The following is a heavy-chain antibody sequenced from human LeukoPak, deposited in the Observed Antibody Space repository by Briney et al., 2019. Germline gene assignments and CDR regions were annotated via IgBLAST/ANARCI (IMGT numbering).Heavy chain of an antibody. CDR2: IKQGGSEK. CDR1: GFTFSSYW. Sequence: GGSLRLSCAASGFTFSSYWMSWVRQAPGKGREWVAYIKQGGSEKYYVESVKGRFTISRDNAKNSLYLQMNSLRAEDTAVYYCARRYPYSSSFQWPLHTYYVDYWGQGTLVTVSS. CDR3: ARRYPYSSSFQWPLHTYYVDY. D-gene: IGHD6-13*01. V-gene: IGHV3-7*01. J-gene: IGHJ4*02.